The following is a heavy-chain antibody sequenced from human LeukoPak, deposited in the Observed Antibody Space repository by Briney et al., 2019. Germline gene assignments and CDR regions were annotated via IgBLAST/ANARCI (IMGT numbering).Heavy chain of an antibody. CDR1: GYTFTSYD. Sequence: ASVNLSCKASGYTFTSYDINWVRQATGQGLEWMGWMNPNSGNTGYAQKFQGRVTMTRNTSISTAYMELSSLRSEDTAVYYCARRRRGVVRGLAPFDPWGQGTLVTVSS. D-gene: IGHD3-10*01. CDR2: MNPNSGNT. CDR3: ARRRRGVVRGLAPFDP. V-gene: IGHV1-8*01. J-gene: IGHJ5*02.